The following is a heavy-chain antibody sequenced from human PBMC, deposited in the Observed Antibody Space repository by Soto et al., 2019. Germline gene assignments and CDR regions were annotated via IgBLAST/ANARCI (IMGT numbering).Heavy chain of an antibody. CDR2: ISYDGSNK. Sequence: QVQLVESGGGVVQPGRSLRLSCAASGFTFSSYAMHWVRQAPGKGLEWVAVISYDGSNKYYADSVKGRFTISRDNSKNXXYLQMNSLRAEDTAVYYCARDGLYYYDSSGYHLLSWGQGTLVTVSS. V-gene: IGHV3-30-3*01. D-gene: IGHD3-22*01. J-gene: IGHJ4*02. CDR3: ARDGLYYYDSSGYHLLS. CDR1: GFTFSSYA.